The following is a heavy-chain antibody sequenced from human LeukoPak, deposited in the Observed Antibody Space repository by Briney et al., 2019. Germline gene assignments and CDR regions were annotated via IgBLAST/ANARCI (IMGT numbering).Heavy chain of an antibody. Sequence: GGSLRLSCVASGFIFSGSYMSWVRQAPGKGLEWVATLWPNGGTVQYLGSDQGRFTISRDNAENSLYLHMNSLRVEDTAVYYCAKLLGSVTTYDLWGQGTLVTVSS. J-gene: IGHJ5*02. CDR3: AKLLGSVTTYDL. V-gene: IGHV3-7*01. CDR1: GFIFSGSY. D-gene: IGHD2/OR15-2a*01. CDR2: LWPNGGTV.